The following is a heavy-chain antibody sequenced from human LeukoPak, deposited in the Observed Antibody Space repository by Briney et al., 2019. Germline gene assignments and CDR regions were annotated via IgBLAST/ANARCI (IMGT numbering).Heavy chain of an antibody. CDR3: ARDGSRGYSSGWFDY. CDR1: GFTFSSYG. J-gene: IGHJ4*02. CDR2: IWYDGSNK. V-gene: IGHV3-33*01. D-gene: IGHD6-19*01. Sequence: GGSLRLSCAASGFTFSSYGMHWVRQAPGKGLEWVAVIWYDGSNKYYADSVKGRFTISRDNSKNTLYLQMHSLRAEDTAVYYCARDGSRGYSSGWFDYWGQGTLVTVSS.